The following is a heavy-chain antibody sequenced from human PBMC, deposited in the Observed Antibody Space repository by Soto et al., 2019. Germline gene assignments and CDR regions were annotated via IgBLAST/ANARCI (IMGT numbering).Heavy chain of an antibody. CDR3: ARLEWDPYISGWSWYYNY. V-gene: IGHV1-18*01. J-gene: IGHJ4*02. Sequence: ASVKVSCKASGYTFTSYDINWVRQATGQGLEWMGWMNPNSGNTNYAQKLQGRVTMTTDTSTSTAYMELRSLRSDDTAVYYCARLEWDPYISGWSWYYNYWGQGTLVTVSX. CDR1: GYTFTSYD. CDR2: MNPNSGNT. D-gene: IGHD6-19*01.